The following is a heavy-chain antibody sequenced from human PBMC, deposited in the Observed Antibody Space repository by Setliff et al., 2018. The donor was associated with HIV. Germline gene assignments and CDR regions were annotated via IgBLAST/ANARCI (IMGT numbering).Heavy chain of an antibody. J-gene: IGHJ4*02. CDR3: ARIVRYYDSSGYLYYFDY. CDR2: IHYTGST. V-gene: IGHV4-61*01. D-gene: IGHD3-22*01. CDR1: GGSVSSVNYY. Sequence: SETLSLTCSVSGGSVSSVNYYWSWIRQPPGKGLEWIGYIHYTGSTTYNPSLKSRVTISVDTSKNQFSLELSSVTAADTAVYYCARIVRYYDSSGYLYYFDYWGQGTLVTVSS.